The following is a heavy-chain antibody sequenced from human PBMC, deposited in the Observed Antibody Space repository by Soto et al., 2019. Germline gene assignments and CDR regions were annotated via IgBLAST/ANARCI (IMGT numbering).Heavy chain of an antibody. D-gene: IGHD4-17*01. CDR1: GGTFSSYA. Sequence: SVKVSCKASGGTFSSYAISWVRQAPGQGLEWMGGIIPIFGTANYAQKFQGRVTITADKSTGTAYMELSSLRSEDTAVYYCARVDYGDYYYYYGMDVWGQGTTVTVSS. J-gene: IGHJ6*02. V-gene: IGHV1-69*06. CDR3: ARVDYGDYYYYYGMDV. CDR2: IIPIFGTA.